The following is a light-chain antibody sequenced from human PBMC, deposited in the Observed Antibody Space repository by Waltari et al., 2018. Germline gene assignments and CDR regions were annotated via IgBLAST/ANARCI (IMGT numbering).Light chain of an antibody. CDR1: NNDLGTFNF. J-gene: IGLJ2*01. CDR2: EVT. CDR3: SSYTTSTTLKI. V-gene: IGLV2-14*01. Sequence: QSALTQPASVSGSPGQSITIPCRGTNNDLGTFNFFSWYQQHPGKAPKLIIYEVTSRPSGVSHRFSGSKSGITASLTISGLQAEDEADYYCSSYTTSTTLKIFGGGTRVTVL.